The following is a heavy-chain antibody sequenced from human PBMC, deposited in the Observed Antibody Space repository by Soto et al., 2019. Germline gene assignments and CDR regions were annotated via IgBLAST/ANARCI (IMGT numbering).Heavy chain of an antibody. CDR1: GGSISSGGYS. CDR2: IYHSGST. D-gene: IGHD5-18*01. CDR3: ARITGYSYGIDY. Sequence: SETLSLTCAVSGGSISSGGYSWSWIRQPPGKGLEWIGYIYHSGSTYYNPSLKSRVTISVDRSKNQFSLKLSSVTAADTAVYYCARITGYSYGIDYWGHGTLVTVSS. J-gene: IGHJ4*01. V-gene: IGHV4-30-2*01.